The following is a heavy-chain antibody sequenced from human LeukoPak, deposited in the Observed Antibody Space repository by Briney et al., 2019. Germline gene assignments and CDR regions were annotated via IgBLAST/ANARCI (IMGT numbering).Heavy chain of an antibody. CDR2: ISAYNGNT. J-gene: IGHJ5*02. CDR3: ARDLKRYGSSWYGWFDP. CDR1: GYTFTSYG. D-gene: IGHD6-13*01. V-gene: IGHV1-18*01. Sequence: ASVKVSCKASGYTFTSYGISWVRQAPGQGFEWMGWISAYNGNTIYAQKLQGRVTMTTDTSTSTAYMELRSLRSDDTAVYYCARDLKRYGSSWYGWFDPWGQGTLVTVSS.